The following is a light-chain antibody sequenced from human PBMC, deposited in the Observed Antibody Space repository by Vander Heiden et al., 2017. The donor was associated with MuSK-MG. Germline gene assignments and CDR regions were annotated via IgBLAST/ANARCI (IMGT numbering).Light chain of an antibody. J-gene: IGLJ2*01. CDR3: QVWDTFSSQPV. Sequence: SSVLTQPPSVSVTPGQTASITCGGNNIASQRVQWYQQKPGQAPVPGVEDDTDRPSGIPERFSGSNSGNKASRTITRVEAGDEADDDCQVWDTFSSQPVFGGGTKLTVL. V-gene: IGLV3-21*02. CDR2: DDT. CDR1: NIASQR.